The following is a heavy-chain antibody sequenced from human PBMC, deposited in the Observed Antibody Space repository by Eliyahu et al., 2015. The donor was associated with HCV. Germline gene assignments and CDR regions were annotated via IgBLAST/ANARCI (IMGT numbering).Heavy chain of an antibody. V-gene: IGHV3-15*01. CDR2: IKRKSDGGTT. CDR3: TTIAAGRSNY. J-gene: IGHJ4*02. Sequence: EVQLVESGGGLVKPGGSLRLXCAASGLXFSNAWMTWVRQSPGKGLEWVGRIKRKSDGGTTDYASSVKGRFTISRDDSKDMLYLQMNSLRTEDTALYYCTTIAAGRSNYWGQGILVTVSS. D-gene: IGHD6-19*01. CDR1: GLXFSNAW.